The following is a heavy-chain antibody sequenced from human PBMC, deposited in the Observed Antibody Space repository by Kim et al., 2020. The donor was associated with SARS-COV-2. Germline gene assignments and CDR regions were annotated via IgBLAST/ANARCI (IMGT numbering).Heavy chain of an antibody. CDR1: GDSISYYY. CDR2: IYYRGST. Sequence: SETLTLTCTVSGDSISYYYCSWIRQPPGKGLEWIGYIYYRGSTNYNPSLKSRVTISVDTSKNQFSLELTSVTAADTAVYDGARSEGRSSWHQFDHWGQGT. V-gene: IGHV4-59*01. J-gene: IGHJ4*02. CDR3: ARSEGRSSWHQFDH. D-gene: IGHD6-13*01.